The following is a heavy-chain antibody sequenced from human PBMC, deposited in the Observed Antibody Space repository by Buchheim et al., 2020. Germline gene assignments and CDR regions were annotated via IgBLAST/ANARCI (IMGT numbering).Heavy chain of an antibody. J-gene: IGHJ6*02. D-gene: IGHD3-3*01. V-gene: IGHV3-23*04. Sequence: EVQLVESGGGLVQPGGSLRLSCAASGFTFSSYAMSWVRQAPGKGLEWVSAISGSGGSTYYADSVKGRFTISRDNSKNTLYLQMNSLRAEDTAVYYCAKGVGNFWSGSLLYYYYGMDVWGQGTT. CDR2: ISGSGGST. CDR1: GFTFSSYA. CDR3: AKGVGNFWSGSLLYYYYGMDV.